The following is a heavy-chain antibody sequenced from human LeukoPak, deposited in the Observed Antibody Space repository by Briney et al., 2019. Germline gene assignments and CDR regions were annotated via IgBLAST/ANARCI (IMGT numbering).Heavy chain of an antibody. CDR3: ARAYQRLGELSLPDY. CDR2: IHPSTGNP. CDR1: GYTFTGYY. J-gene: IGHJ4*02. V-gene: IGHV7-4-1*02. Sequence: GASVKVSCKASGYTFTGYYMHWVRQAPGQGLEWMGWIHPSTGNPTYAQGFTGRFVFSLGTSVSTTYLQISSLKAEDTAVYYCARAYQRLGELSLPDYWGQGTLVTVSS. D-gene: IGHD3-16*02.